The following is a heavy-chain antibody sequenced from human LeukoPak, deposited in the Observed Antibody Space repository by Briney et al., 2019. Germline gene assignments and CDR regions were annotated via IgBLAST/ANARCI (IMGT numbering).Heavy chain of an antibody. V-gene: IGHV3-30*04. CDR3: ARCTTGRTFGSLREIKRSREIDY. Sequence: GRSLRLSCAPSGFTFSTYAMHWVRQAPGKGLEWVAVISYDGSNKYYADSVKGRFTISRDNAKNSLYLQMNSLRVEDTAVYYCARCTTGRTFGSLREIKRSREIDYWGQGTLVTVSS. CDR2: ISYDGSNK. J-gene: IGHJ4*02. D-gene: IGHD1-1*01. CDR1: GFTFSTYA.